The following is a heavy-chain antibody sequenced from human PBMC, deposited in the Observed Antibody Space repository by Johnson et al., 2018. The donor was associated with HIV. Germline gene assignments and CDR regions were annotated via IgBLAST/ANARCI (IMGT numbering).Heavy chain of an antibody. V-gene: IGHV3-33*05. Sequence: QMLLVESGGGVVQPGGSLRLSCAASGFTFADYGMHWVRQPPGKGLEWVAFIAHDESITHYVDSVKGRFTISRDNAKNSLYLQMNSLRAEDTAVYYCARGRGYIAPKLSGGAAFDIWGQGTMVTVSS. CDR1: GFTFADYG. D-gene: IGHD5-18*01. J-gene: IGHJ3*02. CDR3: ARGRGYIAPKLSGGAAFDI. CDR2: IAHDESIT.